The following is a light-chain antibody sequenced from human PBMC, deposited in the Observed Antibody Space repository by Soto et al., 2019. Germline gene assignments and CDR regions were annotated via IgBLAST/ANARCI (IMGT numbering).Light chain of an antibody. CDR2: EVS. J-gene: IGLJ2*01. Sequence: QSALTQPASVSGSPGQSISISCTGTTNDVGGYKYVSWYQQHPGKAPKLMIYEVSNRPSGVSHRFSGSKSGNTASLTISGLQAEDEADYYCSSYTRSSTLVVFGGGTQLTVL. CDR3: SSYTRSSTLVV. CDR1: TNDVGGYKY. V-gene: IGLV2-14*01.